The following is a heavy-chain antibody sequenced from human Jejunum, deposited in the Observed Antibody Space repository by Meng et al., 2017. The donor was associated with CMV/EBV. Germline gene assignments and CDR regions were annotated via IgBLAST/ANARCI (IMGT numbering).Heavy chain of an antibody. CDR3: AKVGFGWYSIDY. Sequence: QVWRVDSGGGVVQPGGSRRLSCAASGFTFSIYGMHWVRQAPGKGLEWVAFIRYDGTVQNYADSVKGRFTISRDNSWNMLSLEMNSLRPEDTAVYYCAKVGFGWYSIDYWGQGTLVTVSS. V-gene: IGHV3-30*02. CDR2: IRYDGTVQ. D-gene: IGHD6-19*01. CDR1: GFTFSIYG. J-gene: IGHJ4*02.